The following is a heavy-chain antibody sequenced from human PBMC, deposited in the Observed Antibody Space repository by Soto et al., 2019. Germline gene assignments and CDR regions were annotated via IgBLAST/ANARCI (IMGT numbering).Heavy chain of an antibody. CDR2: ISYDGNYK. D-gene: IGHD3-22*01. Sequence: QVQLVESGGGVVQPGRSLRLSCAASGFTFSTYGMHWVRQAPGKGLEWVAFISYDGNYKYSADSVKGRFTISRDNSKNTLYLQMNSLRAEDTAVYYCARDRVGSSGWLCDYWGQGTLVTVSS. CDR3: ARDRVGSSGWLCDY. J-gene: IGHJ4*02. V-gene: IGHV3-30*03. CDR1: GFTFSTYG.